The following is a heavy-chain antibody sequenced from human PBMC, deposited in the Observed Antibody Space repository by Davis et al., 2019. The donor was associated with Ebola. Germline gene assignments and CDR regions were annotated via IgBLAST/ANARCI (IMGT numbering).Heavy chain of an antibody. D-gene: IGHD3-10*01. V-gene: IGHV1-18*04. CDR1: GYTFRMYG. Sequence: AASVKVSCKASGYTFRMYGITWVRQAPGQGLEWMGWTTVYNGDTKYAQNFQGRVSMTTDTSTSTAYMELSRVRSDDTAVYYCARLSFGEVGFDYWGQGTLVTVSS. J-gene: IGHJ4*02. CDR2: TTVYNGDT. CDR3: ARLSFGEVGFDY.